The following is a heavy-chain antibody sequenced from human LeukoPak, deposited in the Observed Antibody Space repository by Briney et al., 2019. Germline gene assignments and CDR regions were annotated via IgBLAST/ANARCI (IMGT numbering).Heavy chain of an antibody. CDR3: ARWIAVAGSFDY. D-gene: IGHD6-19*01. CDR2: IYSGGST. V-gene: IGHV3-53*01. J-gene: IGHJ4*02. CDR1: GFTVSSNY. Sequence: GRSLRLSCAASGFTVSSNYMSWVRQAPGKGLEWVSVIYSGGSTYYADSVKGRFTISRDNSKNTLYLQMNSLRAEDTAVYYCARWIAVAGSFDYWGQGTLVTVSS.